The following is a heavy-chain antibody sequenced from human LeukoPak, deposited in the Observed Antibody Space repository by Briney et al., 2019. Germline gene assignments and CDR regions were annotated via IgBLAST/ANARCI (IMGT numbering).Heavy chain of an antibody. D-gene: IGHD2-15*01. V-gene: IGHV3-30*02. CDR2: IRYDGSNK. CDR3: AKDPYCSGGSCNIQDDAFDI. CDR1: GFTFSSYG. J-gene: IGHJ3*02. Sequence: SGGSLRLSCAASGFTFSSYGMHWVRQAPGKGLEWVAFIRYDGSNKYYADSVKGRFTISRDNSKNTLYLQMNSLRAEDTAVYYCAKDPYCSGGSCNIQDDAFDIWGQGTMVTVSS.